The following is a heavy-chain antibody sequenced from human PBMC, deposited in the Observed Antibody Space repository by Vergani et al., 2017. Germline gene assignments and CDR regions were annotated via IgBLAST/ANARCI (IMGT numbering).Heavy chain of an antibody. J-gene: IGHJ4*02. CDR1: GGSISSGGYY. CDR3: ARAPTYYDCWSGYYKRLYYFDY. D-gene: IGHD3-3*01. Sequence: QVQLQESGPGLVKPSQTLSLTCTVSGGSISSGGYYWSWIRQHPGKGLEWIGYIYYSGSTYYNPSLKSRVTISVDTSKNQFSLKLSSVTAADTAVYYCARAPTYYDCWSGYYKRLYYFDYWGQGTLVTVSS. V-gene: IGHV4-31*03. CDR2: IYYSGST.